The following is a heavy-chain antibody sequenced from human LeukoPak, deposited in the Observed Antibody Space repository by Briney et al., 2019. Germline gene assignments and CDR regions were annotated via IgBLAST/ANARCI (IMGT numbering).Heavy chain of an antibody. CDR2: ISGSGGST. D-gene: IGHD6-19*01. CDR1: GFTFTSYA. Sequence: GGSLRLSCAASGFTFTSYAMSWVRQAPGKGLEWVSVISGSGGSTYYADSVKGRFTISRDNSKNTLYLQMNSLRAEDTAVYYCAKARTLVAVAGTVVDYWGQGTLVTVSS. V-gene: IGHV3-23*01. J-gene: IGHJ4*02. CDR3: AKARTLVAVAGTVVDY.